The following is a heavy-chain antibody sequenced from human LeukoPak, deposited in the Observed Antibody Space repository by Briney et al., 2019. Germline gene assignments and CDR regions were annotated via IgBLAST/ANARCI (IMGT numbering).Heavy chain of an antibody. CDR2: ISSGNSFI. J-gene: IGHJ4*02. Sequence: GRTLRLSCAASGFTFSSYNMNWVRQAPGKGLEWVSFISSGNSFIYYADSVKGRFTISRDNAKNSLYLQMNNLRAEDTAVYYCARDPSGSCLDYWGQGTLVTVSS. CDR1: GFTFSSYN. V-gene: IGHV3-21*01. D-gene: IGHD1-26*01. CDR3: ARDPSGSCLDY.